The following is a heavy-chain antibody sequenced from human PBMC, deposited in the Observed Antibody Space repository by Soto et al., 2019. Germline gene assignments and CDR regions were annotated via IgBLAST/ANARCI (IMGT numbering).Heavy chain of an antibody. CDR2: IRSKANSYAT. V-gene: IGHV3-73*02. D-gene: IGHD1-26*01. J-gene: IGHJ4*02. CDR3: TRQGSDGRICLD. CDR1: GFTFSGSA. Sequence: EVQLVESGGGLVQPGGSLKLSCAASGFTFSGSAMHWVRQASGKGLEWVGRIRSKANSYATAYAASVKGRFTISRDDSKNTAYLQMNSLKTEDTAVYYCTRQGSDGRICLDWGQGTLVTVSS.